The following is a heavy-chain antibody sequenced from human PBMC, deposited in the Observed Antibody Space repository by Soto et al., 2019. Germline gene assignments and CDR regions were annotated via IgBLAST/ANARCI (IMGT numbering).Heavy chain of an antibody. CDR1: GYTFTSYG. D-gene: IGHD3-10*01. CDR3: ARTGFYYYGSGSPVAVDY. J-gene: IGHJ4*02. V-gene: IGHV1-18*01. CDR2: ISAYNGNT. Sequence: QVQLVQSGAEVKKLGASVKVSCKASGYTFTSYGISWVRQAPGQGLEWMGWISAYNGNTNYAQKLQGRVTMTTDTSTSTAYMELRSLRSDDTAVYYCARTGFYYYGSGSPVAVDYWGQGTLVTVSS.